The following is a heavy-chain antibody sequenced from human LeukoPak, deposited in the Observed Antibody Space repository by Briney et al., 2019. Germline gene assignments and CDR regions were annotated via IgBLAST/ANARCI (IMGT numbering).Heavy chain of an antibody. Sequence: ASVKVSCKTSGYSFTAFYIHWVRQAPGQGPEWMGWVNPNSGGTDYAQKFQGRVSLTRDTSISTAYMELSRLTTDDTAVYYCARAYYETDELLWGQGTMVSVSS. V-gene: IGHV1-2*02. J-gene: IGHJ3*01. CDR3: ARAYYETDELL. CDR1: GYSFTAFY. D-gene: IGHD1-26*01. CDR2: VNPNSGGT.